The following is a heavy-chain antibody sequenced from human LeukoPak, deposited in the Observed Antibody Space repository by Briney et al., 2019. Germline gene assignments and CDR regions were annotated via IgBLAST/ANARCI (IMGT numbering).Heavy chain of an antibody. J-gene: IGHJ5*02. CDR2: IKQDGSEK. Sequence: GGSLRLSCAASGFTFSGFWMGWVRQAPGKGLEWVANIKQDGSEKNYVDSVKGRFTISRDNAKNSLYLQMNSLRVEDTAVYYCAGGYCSSTSCYPNWFDPWGQGTLVTVSS. V-gene: IGHV3-7*04. CDR3: AGGYCSSTSCYPNWFDP. D-gene: IGHD2-2*01. CDR1: GFTFSGFW.